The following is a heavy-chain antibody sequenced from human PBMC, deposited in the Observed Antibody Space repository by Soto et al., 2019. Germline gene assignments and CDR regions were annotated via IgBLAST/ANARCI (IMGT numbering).Heavy chain of an antibody. Sequence: SETLSLTCAVYGGSFSGYYWSLIRQPPGKGLEWIGEINHSGSTNYNPSLKSRVTISVDTSKNQFSLKLSSVTAADTAVYYCARGLRAYDFWSGYQTSNWFDPWGQGTLVTVSS. V-gene: IGHV4-34*01. J-gene: IGHJ5*02. CDR1: GGSFSGYY. CDR3: ARGLRAYDFWSGYQTSNWFDP. D-gene: IGHD3-3*01. CDR2: INHSGST.